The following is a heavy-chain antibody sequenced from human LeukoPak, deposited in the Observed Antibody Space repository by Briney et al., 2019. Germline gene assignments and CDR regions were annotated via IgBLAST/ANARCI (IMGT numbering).Heavy chain of an antibody. D-gene: IGHD3-9*01. Sequence: GRSLRLSCAASGFTFSCYSMKWVRQAPGKGVEWVSYISSGTDTIYYADSVKGRFTISRDNAKNSLYLQMNSLRTEDTALYYCVKDLKAGGILTDWGQGTPVTVSS. CDR3: VKDLKAGGILTD. J-gene: IGHJ4*02. CDR1: GFTFSCYS. CDR2: ISSGTDTI. V-gene: IGHV3-48*01.